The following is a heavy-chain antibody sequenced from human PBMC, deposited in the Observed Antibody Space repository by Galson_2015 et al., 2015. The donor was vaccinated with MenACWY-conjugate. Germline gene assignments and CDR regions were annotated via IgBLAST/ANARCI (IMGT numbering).Heavy chain of an antibody. Sequence: SLRLSCAASGFTFNNYWMSWVRQVPGKGPEWVANIKQDGSEKNYVDSVRGRFTISRDNAKSSLFLQMNSLRAEDTAVYYCARDLGVDCSQNECYSPYWGQGTLVAVSS. J-gene: IGHJ4*02. V-gene: IGHV3-7*03. CDR2: IKQDGSEK. CDR3: ARDLGVDCSQNECYSPY. CDR1: GFTFNNYW. D-gene: IGHD2-15*01.